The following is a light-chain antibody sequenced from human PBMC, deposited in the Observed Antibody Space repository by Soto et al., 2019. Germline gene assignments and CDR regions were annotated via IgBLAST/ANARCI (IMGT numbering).Light chain of an antibody. J-gene: IGKJ5*01. CDR1: QSVSSH. CDR2: DAS. CDR3: QQRNVWPPVT. Sequence: EIVLTQSPATLSLSPGARATLSCIASQSVSSHLAWYQQKPGQAPRLLIYDASNRATGIPARFSGSGSGTDFTLTISSLEPEDSAVYYCQQRNVWPPVTFGQGTRLEIK. V-gene: IGKV3-11*01.